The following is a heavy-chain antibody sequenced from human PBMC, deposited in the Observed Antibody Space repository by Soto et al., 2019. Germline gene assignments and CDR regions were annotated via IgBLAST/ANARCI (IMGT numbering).Heavy chain of an antibody. D-gene: IGHD3-3*01. J-gene: IGHJ6*02. CDR1: GFTFSSYW. V-gene: IGHV3-74*01. CDR2: INSDGSST. CDR3: ARDNPEYTIFGVVPYGMDV. Sequence: GGSLRLSCADSGFTFSSYWMHWVRQAPGKGLVWVSRINSDGSSTSYADSVKGRFTISRDNAKNTLYLQMNSLRAEDTAVYYCARDNPEYTIFGVVPYGMDVWGQGTTVTVSS.